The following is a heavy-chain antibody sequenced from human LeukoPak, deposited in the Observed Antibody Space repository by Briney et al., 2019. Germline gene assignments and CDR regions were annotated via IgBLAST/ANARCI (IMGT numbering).Heavy chain of an antibody. J-gene: IGHJ4*02. D-gene: IGHD6-6*01. V-gene: IGHV3-64*01. CDR3: ARVSSIAPRGYFDF. CDR1: GFTFSSYA. Sequence: GGSLRLSCAASGFTFSSYAIHWVRQAPGKGREYVSSISSNGGSTDYANSVKGRFTISRDNSKNTLYLQMGSLRTEDMAVYYCARVSSIAPRGYFDFWGQGTLVTVSS. CDR2: ISSNGGST.